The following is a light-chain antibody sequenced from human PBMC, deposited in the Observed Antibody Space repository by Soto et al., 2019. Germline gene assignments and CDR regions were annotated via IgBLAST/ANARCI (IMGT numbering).Light chain of an antibody. CDR2: EGS. J-gene: IGLJ2*01. Sequence: QSVLTQPASVSGSPGQSITISCTGTRSDFGSYNLVSWYQQHPGKAPKLMIYEGSKWPSGVSNRFSGFSGSESGNTASLTISVLQAEDEADYYCCSYASSAVLFGGGTKVTVL. CDR3: CSYASSAVL. CDR1: RSDFGSYNL. V-gene: IGLV2-23*01.